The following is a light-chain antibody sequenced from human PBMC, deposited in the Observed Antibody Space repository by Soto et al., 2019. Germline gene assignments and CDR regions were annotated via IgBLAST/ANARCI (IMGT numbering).Light chain of an antibody. J-gene: IGLJ3*02. Sequence: NFMLTQPHSVSESPGETVTISCTRSSGSIASNFVQWYRQRPGSSPTTVIYEDNQRPSGVPDRFSGSIDSSSNSASLTISGLQTEDEADYYCQSFDSNSQVFGGGTKVTVL. CDR3: QSFDSNSQV. V-gene: IGLV6-57*01. CDR1: SGSIASNF. CDR2: EDN.